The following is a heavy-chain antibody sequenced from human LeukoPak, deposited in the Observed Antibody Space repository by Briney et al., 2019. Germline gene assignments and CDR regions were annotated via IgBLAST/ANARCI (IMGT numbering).Heavy chain of an antibody. V-gene: IGHV4-39*07. CDR3: ARAGWDHYGSGSYYPPDY. CDR1: GGSISSSSYY. D-gene: IGHD3-10*01. J-gene: IGHJ4*02. Sequence: LETLSLTCTVSGGSISSSSYYWGWIRQPPGKGLEWIGSMYSSGSTYYKSSLKSRVTISVDTSKNQFSLKLSSVTAADTAVYYCARAGWDHYGSGSYYPPDYWGQGTLVTVSS. CDR2: MYSSGST.